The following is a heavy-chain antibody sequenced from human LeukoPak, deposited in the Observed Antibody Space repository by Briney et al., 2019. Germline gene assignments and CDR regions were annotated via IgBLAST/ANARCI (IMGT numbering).Heavy chain of an antibody. CDR1: GFTFSSYS. Sequence: GGPLRLSCAASGFTFSSYSMNWVRQAPGKGLEWVSYISSSSGTIYNADSVTGRFTISRDNAKNSLYLQMNSLRAEDTALYYCARGQGDFWSGYYYYYMDVWGKGTTVTVSS. CDR2: ISSSSGTI. CDR3: ARGQGDFWSGYYYYYMDV. J-gene: IGHJ6*03. V-gene: IGHV3-48*04. D-gene: IGHD3-3*01.